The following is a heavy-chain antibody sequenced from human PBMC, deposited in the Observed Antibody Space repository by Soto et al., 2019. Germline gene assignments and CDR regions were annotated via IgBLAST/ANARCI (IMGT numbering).Heavy chain of an antibody. CDR3: AREEESVGSPPSGFHP. Sequence: SVSLSGVCCGGKVGKSWMDWLRQTPGKGLEWVANIKQDGSEKFYVDSVRGRFTISRDNAKNSVYLEMNRLRDEDTGVYYCAREEESVGSPPSGFHPWGQGVQVTVSS. D-gene: IGHD3-10*01. CDR2: IKQDGSEK. V-gene: IGHV3-7*03. J-gene: IGHJ5*02. CDR1: GGKVGKSW.